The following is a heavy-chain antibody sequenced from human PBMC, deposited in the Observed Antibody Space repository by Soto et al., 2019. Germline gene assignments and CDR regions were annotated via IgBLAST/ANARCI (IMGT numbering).Heavy chain of an antibody. J-gene: IGHJ6*02. V-gene: IGHV1-69*13. CDR1: GGTFSSYA. D-gene: IGHD3-10*01. CDR2: IIPIFGTA. CDR3: ARSGPLWFGELSGYYYGMDV. Sequence: SVKVSCKASGGTFSSYAISWVRQAPGQGLEWMGGIIPIFGTANYAQKFQGRVTITADESTSTAYMELSSLRSEDTAVYYCARSGPLWFGELSGYYYGMDVWGQGPTVTVSS.